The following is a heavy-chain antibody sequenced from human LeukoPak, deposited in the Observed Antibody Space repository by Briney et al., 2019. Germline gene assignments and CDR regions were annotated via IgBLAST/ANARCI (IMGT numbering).Heavy chain of an antibody. J-gene: IGHJ6*03. CDR1: GGSISSSGYY. CDR2: FYYSGST. D-gene: IGHD3-3*01. V-gene: IGHV4-39*07. CDR3: ARWSGQTSSSQYYYMDV. Sequence: SETLSLTCTVPGGSISSSGYYWGWIRQPPGKGLEWIGSFYYSGSTYYNPSLKSRVTISVDTSKNQFSLKLSSVTAADTAVYYCARWSGQTSSSQYYYMDVWGKGTTVTVSS.